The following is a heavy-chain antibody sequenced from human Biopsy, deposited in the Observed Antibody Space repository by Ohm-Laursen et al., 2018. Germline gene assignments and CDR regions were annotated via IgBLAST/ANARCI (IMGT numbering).Heavy chain of an antibody. D-gene: IGHD3-10*01. CDR2: IYYRGNT. CDR1: GDSITTYY. CDR3: ARRLPLRGYAFDV. J-gene: IGHJ3*01. Sequence: SDTLSLTCTVSGDSITTYYWNWIRQAPGKGLEWIGNIYYRGNTNYSPSLKSRVTISLDTSKNQFSRKLNSVTATDTAVYYCARRLPLRGYAFDVWGQGTLVTVSS. V-gene: IGHV4-59*08.